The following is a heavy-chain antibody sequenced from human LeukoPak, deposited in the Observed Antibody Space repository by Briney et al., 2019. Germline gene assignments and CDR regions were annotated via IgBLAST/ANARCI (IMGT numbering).Heavy chain of an antibody. J-gene: IGHJ4*02. V-gene: IGHV1-2*02. CDR3: VREGNELLSKNFDY. Sequence: ASVKVSCKASGFTFTGYYIHWVRQAPGQGLAWMGYINPHSGGTNAPKKFQGRVTMTTDTSISAAYMELSSLISDDTAMYYCVREGNELLSKNFDYWGQGTLVTVSS. CDR2: INPHSGGT. CDR1: GFTFTGYY. D-gene: IGHD2-21*02.